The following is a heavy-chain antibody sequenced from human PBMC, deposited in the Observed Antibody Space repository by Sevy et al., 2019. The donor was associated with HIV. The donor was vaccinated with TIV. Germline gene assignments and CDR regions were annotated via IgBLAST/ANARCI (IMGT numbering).Heavy chain of an antibody. D-gene: IGHD3-22*01. CDR3: ATAPGYYDSAPFDY. CDR1: GFTFNNAW. J-gene: IGHJ4*02. CDR2: IKSKIDGETT. Sequence: GGSLRLSCAVSGFTFNNAWMNWVRQAPGTGLQWVGLIKSKIDGETTDYAAPVKGRFTISRDDSKTTLFLQMNSLKIEETAVYYCATAPGYYDSAPFDYWGPGTLVTVSS. V-gene: IGHV3-15*01.